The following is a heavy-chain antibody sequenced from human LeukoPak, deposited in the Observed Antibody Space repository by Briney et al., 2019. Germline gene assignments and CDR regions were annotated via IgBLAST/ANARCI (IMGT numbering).Heavy chain of an antibody. D-gene: IGHD3-22*01. CDR2: ISASGGHS. CDR1: GFTFNNYA. CDR3: AKDDSRALDHFDY. J-gene: IGHJ4*02. Sequence: GGSLRLSCAASGFTFNNYAMRWVRQAPGKGLEWVAGISASGGHSYYPDSVKGRFAIYRDSSKNTLYLEMNSLKVEDTAIYYCAKDDSRALDHFDYWGQGTVVTVSS. V-gene: IGHV3-23*01.